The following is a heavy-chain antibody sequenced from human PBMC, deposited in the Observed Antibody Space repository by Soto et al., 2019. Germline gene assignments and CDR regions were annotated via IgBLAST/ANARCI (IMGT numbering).Heavy chain of an antibody. D-gene: IGHD3-10*01. Sequence: QVQLVESGGAVVQPGTSLRLSCAASGVAFSTYGVHWVRQAPGKGLEWVAILSYDGHNEYYTDSVKGRFTISRDTSRNTLYLQMDRLRADDTAMYYCAKDRGFGEYLFDSWGQGTLATVSS. CDR2: LSYDGHNE. V-gene: IGHV3-30*18. CDR1: GVAFSTYG. J-gene: IGHJ4*02. CDR3: AKDRGFGEYLFDS.